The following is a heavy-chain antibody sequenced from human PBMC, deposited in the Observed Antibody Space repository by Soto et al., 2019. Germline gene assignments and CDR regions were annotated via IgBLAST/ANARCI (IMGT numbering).Heavy chain of an antibody. CDR3: AKEHIGISYGLDV. D-gene: IGHD2-21*01. Sequence: SLRLSCAASGFTSSSYGIHWVRQAPGKGLEWVAVISYDGRNKYFADSVKGRFTISRDNSKNTLYLQMNSLRPEDTAVYYCAKEHIGISYGLDVWGQGTTVTVSS. J-gene: IGHJ6*02. V-gene: IGHV3-30*18. CDR2: ISYDGRNK. CDR1: GFTSSSYG.